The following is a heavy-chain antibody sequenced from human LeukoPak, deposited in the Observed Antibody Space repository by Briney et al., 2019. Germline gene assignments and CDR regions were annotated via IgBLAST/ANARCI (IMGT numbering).Heavy chain of an antibody. Sequence: PSETLSLTCTVSGGSISSYYWSWIRQPAGKGLEWIGRIYTSGSTNYNPSLKSRVTMSVDTSKNQFSLKLSSVTVADTAVYYCARDLLRFEPGDYYYYYMDVWGKGTTVTVSS. CDR2: IYTSGST. CDR1: GGSISSYY. CDR3: ARDLLRFEPGDYYYYYMDV. D-gene: IGHD3-3*01. V-gene: IGHV4-4*07. J-gene: IGHJ6*03.